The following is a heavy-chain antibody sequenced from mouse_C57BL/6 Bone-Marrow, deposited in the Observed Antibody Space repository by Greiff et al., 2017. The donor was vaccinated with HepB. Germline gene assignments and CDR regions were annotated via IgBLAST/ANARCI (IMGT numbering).Heavy chain of an antibody. D-gene: IGHD1-1*01. V-gene: IGHV3-6*01. J-gene: IGHJ1*03. CDR2: ISYDGSN. CDR3: ARERGDYGSSYRYCDV. Sequence: EVQLVESGPGLVKPSQSLSLTCSVTGYSITSGYYWNWIRQFPGNKLEWMGYISYDGSNNYNPSLKNRISITRDTSKNQFFLKLNSVTTEDTATYYCARERGDYGSSYRYCDVWGTGTAVTVSS. CDR1: GYSITSGYY.